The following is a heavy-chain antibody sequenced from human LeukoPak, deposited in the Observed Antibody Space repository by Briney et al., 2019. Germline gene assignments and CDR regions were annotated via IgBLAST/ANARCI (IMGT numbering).Heavy chain of an antibody. J-gene: IGHJ4*02. Sequence: ASVKVSCKGSLGTFVRYASSWVRQAPGQGLEWMGGIIPIFGTANYAQKFQGRVTLTADESTSTAYMELSSLRSEDTAVYYCARAGEWELPYYWGQGTLVTVSS. V-gene: IGHV1-69*13. CDR2: IIPIFGTA. D-gene: IGHD1-26*01. CDR1: LGTFVRYA. CDR3: ARAGEWELPYY.